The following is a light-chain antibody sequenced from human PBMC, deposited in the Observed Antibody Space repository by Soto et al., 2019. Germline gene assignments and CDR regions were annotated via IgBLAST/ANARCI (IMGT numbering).Light chain of an antibody. CDR3: QQYYSAPLT. CDR1: HSVLYSSNNNNY. Sequence: IVMTQSPLSLAVPLRDRATINCKSRHSVLYSSNNNNYLAWYQQKTGQPPKLLTYWASTRESGVPDRFSGSGPGTDFPLTINSLQAEDVAVYYCQQYYSAPLTFGGGTKVDI. J-gene: IGKJ4*01. V-gene: IGKV4-1*01. CDR2: WAS.